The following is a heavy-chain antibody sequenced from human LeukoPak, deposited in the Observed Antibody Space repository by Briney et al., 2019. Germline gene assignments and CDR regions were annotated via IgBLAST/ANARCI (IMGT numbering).Heavy chain of an antibody. CDR3: ARTPEVDY. J-gene: IGHJ4*02. Sequence: SETLSLTCAVSGGSISSGGYSWSWIRQPPGKGLEWIGEINHSGSTNYNPSLKSRVTISVDTSKNQFSLKLSSVTAADTAVYYCARTPEVDYWGQGTLVTASS. V-gene: IGHV4-30-2*01. CDR1: GGSISSGGYS. CDR2: INHSGST.